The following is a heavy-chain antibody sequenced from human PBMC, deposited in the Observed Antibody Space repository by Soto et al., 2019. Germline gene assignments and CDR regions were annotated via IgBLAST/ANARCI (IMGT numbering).Heavy chain of an antibody. D-gene: IGHD3-10*01. Sequence: QVQPVDSGGGVVQPGRSLRLSCVASGFTFSSYGMHWVRQAPGKGLEWVALIWFDGSNKYYADSVKGRFTISRDNSKNTLFLQMDSLRVEDTAVYYCAKEDIITTTSGSPVGRWGQGTLVTVSS. J-gene: IGHJ4*02. V-gene: IGHV3-33*06. CDR2: IWFDGSNK. CDR3: AKEDIITTTSGSPVGR. CDR1: GFTFSSYG.